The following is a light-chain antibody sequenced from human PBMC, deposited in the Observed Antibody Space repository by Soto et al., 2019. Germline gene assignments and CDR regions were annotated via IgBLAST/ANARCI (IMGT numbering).Light chain of an antibody. Sequence: EIVLTQSPGTLSLSPGERATLSCRASHTISSSYLAWYQQKPGQAPRLLMYGISRRATGIPDRFSGSGSGTDFTLTITRLEPEDFAIYYCLQDYTYPRTFGGGTKVEIK. J-gene: IGKJ4*01. CDR3: LQDYTYPRT. CDR2: GIS. CDR1: HTISSSY. V-gene: IGKV3-20*01.